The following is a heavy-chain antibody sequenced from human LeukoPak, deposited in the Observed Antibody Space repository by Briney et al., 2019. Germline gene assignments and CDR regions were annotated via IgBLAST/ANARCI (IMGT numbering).Heavy chain of an antibody. CDR1: GFTFSDYA. D-gene: IGHD6-13*01. V-gene: IGHV3-23*01. Sequence: GGSLRLSCAASGFTFSDYAMSWVRQAPGKGLEWLSVISGGSSGSTYYADSVTGRFTVSRDNSKNTVDLQMNSLRAEDTAVYYCAKDSGPSPAAKGVFDYWGQGTLVTVSS. J-gene: IGHJ4*02. CDR2: ISGGSSGST. CDR3: AKDSGPSPAAKGVFDY.